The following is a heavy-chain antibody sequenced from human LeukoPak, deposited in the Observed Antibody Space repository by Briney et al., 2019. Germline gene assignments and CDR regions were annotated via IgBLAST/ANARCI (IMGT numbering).Heavy chain of an antibody. V-gene: IGHV1-18*01. Sequence: ASVKVSCKASGYTFTSYGVSWVRQAPGQGLELMGWISASNGNTNYAQNLQDRVTMTTATSTSTAYTELRSLRSDDTAVYYCARYPLSYSSNWHYYFDYWGQGTLLTVSS. CDR3: ARYPLSYSSNWHYYFDY. CDR2: ISASNGNT. D-gene: IGHD6-13*01. J-gene: IGHJ4*02. CDR1: GYTFTSYG.